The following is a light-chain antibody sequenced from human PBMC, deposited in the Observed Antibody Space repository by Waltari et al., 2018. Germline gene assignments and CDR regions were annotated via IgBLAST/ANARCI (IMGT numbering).Light chain of an antibody. J-gene: IGKJ3*01. CDR3: QQYNKWRGGVT. CDR2: GAP. CDR1: ESISIN. V-gene: IGKV3-15*01. Sequence: EIVMTQSPAILSVSPGERATLSCRASESISINLAWYQQKPGQAPRLRIYGAPTRATGIPGRFTGSGSVTEFILTVSSLQSDDCAVYYCQQYNKWRGGVTFGPGTKLDIK.